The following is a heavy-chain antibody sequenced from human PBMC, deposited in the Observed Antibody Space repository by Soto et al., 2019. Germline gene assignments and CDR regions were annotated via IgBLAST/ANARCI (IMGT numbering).Heavy chain of an antibody. CDR1: GGSISSYY. V-gene: IGHV4-59*08. CDR3: ARHNMVRGVIANYYYYYMDV. Sequence: SETLSLTCTVSGGSISSYYWSWIRQPPGKGLEWIGYIYYSGSTNYNPSLKSRVTISVDTSKNQFSLKLSSVTAADTAVYYCARHNMVRGVIANYYYYYMDVWGKGTTVTVSS. D-gene: IGHD3-10*01. J-gene: IGHJ6*03. CDR2: IYYSGST.